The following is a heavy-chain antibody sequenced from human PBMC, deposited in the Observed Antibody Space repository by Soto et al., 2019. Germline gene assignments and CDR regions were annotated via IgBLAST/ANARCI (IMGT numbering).Heavy chain of an antibody. CDR2: ISYDGSNK. V-gene: IGHV3-30-3*01. J-gene: IGHJ4*02. CDR1: GFTFSSYA. CDR3: ARDQGEIVVVPAAIGVLDY. D-gene: IGHD2-2*02. Sequence: GGSLRLSCAASGFTFSSYAMHWVRQAPGKGLEWVAVISYDGSNKYYADSVKGRFTISRDNSKNTLYLQMNSLRAEDTAVYYCARDQGEIVVVPAAIGVLDYWGQGTLVTVSS.